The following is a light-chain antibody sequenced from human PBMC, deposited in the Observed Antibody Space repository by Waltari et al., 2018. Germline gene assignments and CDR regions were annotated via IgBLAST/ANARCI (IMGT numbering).Light chain of an antibody. CDR1: SSDVGGYNY. CDR2: DVS. J-gene: IGLJ2*01. V-gene: IGLV2-14*03. CDR3: SSYTSSSTVV. Sequence: QSALTQPASVSGSPGQSITISCTGTSSDVGGYNYVSWYQQHPGKATKIMIYDVSNRPAGVSKRFSGSKSGNTASLTISGLQAEDEADYYGSSYTSSSTVVFGGGTKLTVL.